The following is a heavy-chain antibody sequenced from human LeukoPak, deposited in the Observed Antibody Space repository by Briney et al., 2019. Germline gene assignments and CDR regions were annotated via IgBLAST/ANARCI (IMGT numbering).Heavy chain of an antibody. V-gene: IGHV4-34*01. CDR2: INHSGST. Sequence: SETLSLTCAVYGGSFSGYYWSWIRKPPGKGLEWIGEINHSGSTNYNPSLKSRVTISVDTSKNQFSLKLSSVTAADTAVYYCARGGGSYYHDYWGQGTLVTVSS. CDR1: GGSFSGYY. D-gene: IGHD1-26*01. CDR3: ARGGGSYYHDY. J-gene: IGHJ4*02.